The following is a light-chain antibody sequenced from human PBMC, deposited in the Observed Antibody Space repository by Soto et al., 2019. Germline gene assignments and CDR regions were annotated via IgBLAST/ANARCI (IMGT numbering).Light chain of an antibody. J-gene: IGKJ1*01. V-gene: IGKV3-15*01. CDR3: LQYDDWHRT. Sequence: EIVLTHSPAILSVSAWYRATISVRAGQSVSNNLAWYQQKPGQTPRLVIYGASNRATGVPARFSGSGSGTDFTLTISSLQSEDFAVYYCLQYDDWHRTFGQGTKVDIK. CDR1: QSVSNN. CDR2: GAS.